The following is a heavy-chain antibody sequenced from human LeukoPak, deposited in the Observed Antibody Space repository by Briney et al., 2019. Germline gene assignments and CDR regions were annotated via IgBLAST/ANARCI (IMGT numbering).Heavy chain of an antibody. CDR3: ARDHLATFGGVIALGVFDY. V-gene: IGHV3-64*01. CDR1: GFTFSSYA. Sequence: GGSLRLSCAASGFTFSSYAMHWVRQALGKGLEYVSAISSNGGSTYYANSVKGRFTISRDNSKTTLYLQMGSLRAEDMAVYYCARDHLATFGGVIALGVFDYWGQGTLVTVSS. J-gene: IGHJ4*02. CDR2: ISSNGGST. D-gene: IGHD3-16*02.